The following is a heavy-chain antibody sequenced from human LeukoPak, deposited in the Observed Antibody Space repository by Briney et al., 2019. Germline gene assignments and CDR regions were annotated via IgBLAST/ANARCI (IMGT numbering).Heavy chain of an antibody. CDR2: ISVYNGNT. CDR3: ARGDYSSGWYGYYYYYMDV. J-gene: IGHJ6*03. CDR1: GYTFTSYG. D-gene: IGHD6-19*01. V-gene: IGHV1-18*01. Sequence: GASVKVSCKASGYTFTSYGISWVRQAPGQGLEWMGWISVYNGNTNYAQKLQGRVTMTTDTSTSTAYMELRSLRSDDTAVYYCARGDYSSGWYGYYYYYMDVWGKGTTVTVSS.